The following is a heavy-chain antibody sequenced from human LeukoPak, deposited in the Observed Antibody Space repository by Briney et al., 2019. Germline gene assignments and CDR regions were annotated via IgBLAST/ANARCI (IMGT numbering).Heavy chain of an antibody. CDR3: ARFGVSGARPLGMDV. Sequence: SGGSLRLSCAASGFNFNTYWMSWVRQAPGKGLEWVANIKPDGSETNYVDSVKGRFTISRDNAKRSLYLQMDSLRAEDTAVYYCARFGVSGARPLGMDVWGQGTTVTVSS. CDR1: GFNFNTYW. CDR2: IKPDGSET. D-gene: IGHD2-15*01. V-gene: IGHV3-7*01. J-gene: IGHJ6*02.